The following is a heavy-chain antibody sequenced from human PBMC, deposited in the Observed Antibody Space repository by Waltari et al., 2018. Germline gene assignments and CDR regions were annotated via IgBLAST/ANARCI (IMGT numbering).Heavy chain of an antibody. CDR3: ARDVISGYEPNFDY. V-gene: IGHV4-39*02. CDR2: IYYSGTT. D-gene: IGHD5-12*01. J-gene: IGHJ4*02. Sequence: QLQLQESGPGLVKPSETLSLTCTVSGGSISSTSYYWSWIRQPPGKGLEWIGSIYYSGTTYYNPSLKTRVTISVDTSKNHFSLRLRSVTAADTAVYYCARDVISGYEPNFDYWGQGTLVTVSS. CDR1: GGSISSTSYY.